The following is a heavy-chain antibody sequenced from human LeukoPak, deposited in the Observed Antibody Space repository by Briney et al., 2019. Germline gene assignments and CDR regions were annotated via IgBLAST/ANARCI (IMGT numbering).Heavy chain of an antibody. CDR3: ARGPAIDN. CDR2: MYHGGST. CDR1: GGSISSGDYY. Sequence: SETLSLACTVSGGSISSGDYYWSWIRQPPGKGLEWIGYMYHGGSTYSNPSLKSRVTISVDRSKNQFSLKLSSVTAADTAVYYCARGPAIDNWGQGTLVTVSS. V-gene: IGHV4-30-2*01. J-gene: IGHJ4*02.